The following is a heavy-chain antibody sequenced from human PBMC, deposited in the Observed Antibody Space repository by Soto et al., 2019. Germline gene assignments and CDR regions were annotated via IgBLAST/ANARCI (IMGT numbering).Heavy chain of an antibody. CDR3: ARNAEGFPYYYYYMDV. J-gene: IGHJ6*03. V-gene: IGHV1-2*04. CDR2: INPNSGGT. Sequence: ASVKVSCKASGYTFTGYYMHWVRQAPGQGLEWMGWINPNSGGTNYAQKFQGWVTMTRDTSISTAYMELSRLRSGDTAVYYCARNAEGFPYYYYYMDVWGKGTTVTVSS. CDR1: GYTFTGYY.